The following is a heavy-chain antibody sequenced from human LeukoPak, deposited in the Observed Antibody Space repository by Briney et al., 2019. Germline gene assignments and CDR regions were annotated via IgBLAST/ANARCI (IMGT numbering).Heavy chain of an antibody. CDR3: ARGEVVPAAIGAFDI. V-gene: IGHV1-2*02. D-gene: IGHD2-2*01. J-gene: IGHJ3*02. CDR2: INPNSGDT. CDR1: GYSFTGYF. Sequence: GASVKVSCKASGYSFTGYFMQWVRQAPGQGLEWMGWINPNSGDTNYAQKFQGRVAMTRDTSISTAYMELSRLGSDDAAVYYCARGEVVPAAIGAFDIWGQGTMVTVSS.